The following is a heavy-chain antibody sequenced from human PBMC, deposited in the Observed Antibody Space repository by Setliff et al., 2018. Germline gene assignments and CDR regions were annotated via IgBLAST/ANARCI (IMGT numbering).Heavy chain of an antibody. CDR3: AKGDDTECYSSFDY. Sequence: ETLSLTCAVSGYSISSAYYWGGVRQAPGEGLEWVSSISGSASSTYYADSVKGRFTISRDNSKNTLFLQMLSLRVEDTAVYYCAKGDDTECYSSFDYWGQGALVTVSP. J-gene: IGHJ4*02. D-gene: IGHD2-2*02. CDR1: GYSISSAYY. V-gene: IGHV3-23*01. CDR2: ISGSASST.